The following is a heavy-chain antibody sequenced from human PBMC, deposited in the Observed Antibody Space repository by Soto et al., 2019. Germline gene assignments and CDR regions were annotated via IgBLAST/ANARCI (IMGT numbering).Heavy chain of an antibody. CDR2: IIPILGKA. J-gene: IGHJ4*02. D-gene: IGHD2-2*01. CDR1: GGTFSSYA. CDR3: ARGIPNEGAMAPDY. V-gene: IGHV1-69*10. Sequence: ASVKVSCKASGGTFSSYAISWVRQAPGQGLEWMGGIIPILGKANYAQKFQGRVTITADKSTSTAYMELSSLRSEDTAVYYCARGIPNEGAMAPDYWGQGTLVTVSS.